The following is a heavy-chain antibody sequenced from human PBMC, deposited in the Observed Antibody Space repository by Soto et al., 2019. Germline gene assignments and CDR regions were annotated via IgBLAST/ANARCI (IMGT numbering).Heavy chain of an antibody. D-gene: IGHD2-21*02. CDR2: IWHDGSDK. V-gene: IGHV3-33*01. Sequence: QVQLVESGGGVVQPGRSLRLSCAASGFTFSNFGMHWVRQAPGKGLEWLSIIWHDGSDKHYAGSVKGRFTVSRDNSKNTLYMQMNSLRDDDTGVYYCAGGGLEGSPCGGDCFTVDYWGQCTVVTVSS. J-gene: IGHJ4*02. CDR3: AGGGLEGSPCGGDCFTVDY. CDR1: GFTFSNFG.